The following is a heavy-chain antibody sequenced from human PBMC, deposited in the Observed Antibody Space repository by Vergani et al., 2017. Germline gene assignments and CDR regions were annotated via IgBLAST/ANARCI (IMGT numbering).Heavy chain of an antibody. CDR2: ISGSGGST. CDR1: GFTFSSYA. J-gene: IGHJ4*02. Sequence: EVQLLESGGGLVQPGGSLRLSCAASGFTFSSYAMSWVRQAPGKGLEWVSAISGSGGSTYYADSVKGRFTISIDNSKNTLYLQMNSLRAEDTAVYYCAKDVGSIAVAGRGIDYWGQGTLVTVSS. CDR3: AKDVGSIAVAGRGIDY. D-gene: IGHD6-19*01. V-gene: IGHV3-23*01.